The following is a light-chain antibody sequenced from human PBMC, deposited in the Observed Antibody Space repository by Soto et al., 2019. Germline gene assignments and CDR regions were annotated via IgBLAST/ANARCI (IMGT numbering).Light chain of an antibody. CDR3: QQYTSPSSWT. CDR1: QRVASTY. V-gene: IGKV3-20*01. CDR2: AAS. J-gene: IGKJ1*01. Sequence: EIVLTQSPGTLSLSPGDTATLSCRASQRVASTYFAWYQQKPGQAPRLLIFAASNRATGIPDRFSGSGSGTEFSLTIRRLEPDDFAVYYCQQYTSPSSWTFGQGTKVDI.